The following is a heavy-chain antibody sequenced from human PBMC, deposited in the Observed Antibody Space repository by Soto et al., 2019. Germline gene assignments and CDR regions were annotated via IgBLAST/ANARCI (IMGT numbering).Heavy chain of an antibody. V-gene: IGHV3-23*01. CDR2: ISGSGGST. J-gene: IGHJ3*02. CDR3: AKDQYSSSWYYDAFDI. D-gene: IGHD6-13*01. Sequence: GGSLRLSCAASGFTFSIYAMSWVRQAPGRGLEWVSAISGSGGSTYYVDSVKGLFTISTDNTKNTLYMQMNRLMAEDKAVDYGAKDQYSSSWYYDAFDIWGQGTMVTVSS. CDR1: GFTFSIYA.